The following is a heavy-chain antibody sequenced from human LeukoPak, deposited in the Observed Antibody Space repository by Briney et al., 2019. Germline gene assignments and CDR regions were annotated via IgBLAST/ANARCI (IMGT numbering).Heavy chain of an antibody. J-gene: IGHJ3*02. V-gene: IGHV4-34*01. CDR2: VYHSGST. D-gene: IGHD2-21*02. Sequence: SETLSLTCAVYGGSFSGYYWSWIRQPPGKGLKWIGEVYHSGSTNYNPSLRSRVTISVDKSENQFSLRLSSVTAADTAVYYCAGAYCGGDCYSGRTFDIWGQGTMVTVSS. CDR1: GGSFSGYY. CDR3: AGAYCGGDCYSGRTFDI.